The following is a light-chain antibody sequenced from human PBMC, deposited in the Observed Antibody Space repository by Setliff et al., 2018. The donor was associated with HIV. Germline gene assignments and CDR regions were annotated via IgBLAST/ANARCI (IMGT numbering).Light chain of an antibody. J-gene: IGLJ1*01. CDR1: ALPKQY. CDR3: QSADSSGTYI. V-gene: IGLV3-25*03. CDR2: KDS. Sequence: YELTQPPSVSVSPGQTARITCSGDALPKQYAYWYQQKPGQAPVLVIYKDSERPSGIPERFSGSSSGTTVTLTISGVQAEDEADYYCQSADSSGTYIFGTGTKV.